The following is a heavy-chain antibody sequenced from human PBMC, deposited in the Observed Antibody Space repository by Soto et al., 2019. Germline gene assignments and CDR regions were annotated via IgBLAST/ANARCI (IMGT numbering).Heavy chain of an antibody. CDR3: ASWSSWNPLYYHGLDV. CDR1: GFTFSAFG. V-gene: IGHV3-30*03. Sequence: PGGSLRLSCEASGFTFSAFGMHWVRQAPGKGLEWVAIISYDGILKYYADSVKGRFTISRDTSKSALYLQMNSLRPDDTATYYCASWSSWNPLYYHGLDVWGQGTTVTVSS. J-gene: IGHJ6*02. D-gene: IGHD1-20*01. CDR2: ISYDGILK.